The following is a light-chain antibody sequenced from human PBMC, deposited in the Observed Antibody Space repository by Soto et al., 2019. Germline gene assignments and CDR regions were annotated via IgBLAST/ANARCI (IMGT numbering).Light chain of an antibody. J-gene: IGKJ1*01. CDR3: QQYHNWPRT. V-gene: IGKV3-15*01. Sequence: EILMTQSPATLSLSPGTLSALSCRASQSVSSNIAWYQQKPGKAPRLLIYGASTRATGIPARFSGSGSGTEFTLTISSLQSEDFAVYYCQQYHNWPRTFGQGTKVDIK. CDR2: GAS. CDR1: QSVSSN.